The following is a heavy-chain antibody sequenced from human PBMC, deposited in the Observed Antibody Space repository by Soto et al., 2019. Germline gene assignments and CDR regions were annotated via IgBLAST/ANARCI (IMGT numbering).Heavy chain of an antibody. CDR1: GGSFSGYY. CDR2: INHSGST. V-gene: IGHV4-34*01. J-gene: IGHJ4*02. Sequence: QVQLQQWGAGLLKPSETLSLTCAVYGGSFSGYYWSWIRQPPGKGLEWVGEINHSGSTNYNPSLKSRVTISVDPSKNQFSLKLRSVTAAATAEYYCAREGVMITFGGVTRRRGFDYWGQGTLVTVSS. CDR3: AREGVMITFGGVTRRRGFDY. D-gene: IGHD3-16*01.